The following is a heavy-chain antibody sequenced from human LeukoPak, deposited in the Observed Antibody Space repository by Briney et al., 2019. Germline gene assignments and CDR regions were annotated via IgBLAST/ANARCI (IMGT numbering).Heavy chain of an antibody. CDR1: GFSFDNYA. D-gene: IGHD3-22*01. CDR3: AKRNRRDSSGYPAPFDY. Sequence: GGSLRLSCAASGFSFDNYAMSWVRQAPGKGLEWVSAISGPAYDTYYADSVRGRFTISRDNSKNTLYLQMNSLRAEDTAVYYCAKRNRRDSSGYPAPFDYWGQGTLVTVSS. V-gene: IGHV3-23*01. CDR2: ISGPAYDT. J-gene: IGHJ4*02.